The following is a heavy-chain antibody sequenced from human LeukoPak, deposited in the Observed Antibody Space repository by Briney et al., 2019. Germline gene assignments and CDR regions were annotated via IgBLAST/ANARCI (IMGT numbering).Heavy chain of an antibody. V-gene: IGHV1-2*06. CDR1: GYTFTGYY. J-gene: IGHJ6*03. D-gene: IGHD4-17*01. Sequence: GASVKVSCKASGYTFTGYYMHWVRQAPGQGLEWMGRINPNSGGTNYAQKFQGRVTMTRDTSISTGYMELSRLRSDDTAVYYCARERMTTVTTDYYYYMDVWGKGTTVTVSS. CDR3: ARERMTTVTTDYYYYMDV. CDR2: INPNSGGT.